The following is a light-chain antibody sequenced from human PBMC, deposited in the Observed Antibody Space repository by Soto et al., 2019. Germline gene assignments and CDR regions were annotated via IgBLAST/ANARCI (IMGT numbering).Light chain of an antibody. CDR1: QSISSY. CDR3: QQCYSIPRG. CDR2: AAS. J-gene: IGKJ1*01. V-gene: IGKV1-39*01. Sequence: QLTRSKYSLSAHVGARVTMTCRASQSISSYLTWYQQKPGKAPKLLIYAASSLQSGVPSRFSGSGSGTDFTLTISSLQPEDFATYYCQQCYSIPRGFGQRAQLDI.